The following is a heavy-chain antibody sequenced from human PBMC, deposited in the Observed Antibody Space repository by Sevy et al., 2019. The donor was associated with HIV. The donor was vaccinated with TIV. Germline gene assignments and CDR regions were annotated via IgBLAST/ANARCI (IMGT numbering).Heavy chain of an antibody. CDR2: IIAYNGNT. D-gene: IGHD1-7*01. Sequence: ASVKVSCKASGYTFTSYGISWVRQAPGQRLEWMGWIIAYNGNTNYAQKLQGRVTMTTDTSTSTAYMELRSLGSDDTAVYYCARDCSGWLELPSGWFDPWGQGTLVTVSS. CDR1: GYTFTSYG. J-gene: IGHJ5*02. CDR3: ARDCSGWLELPSGWFDP. V-gene: IGHV1-18*04.